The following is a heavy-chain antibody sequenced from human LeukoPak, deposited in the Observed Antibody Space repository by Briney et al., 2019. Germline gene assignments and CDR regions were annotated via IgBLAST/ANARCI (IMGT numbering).Heavy chain of an antibody. V-gene: IGHV3-7*01. CDR3: ATYSSLNTREFQY. D-gene: IGHD3-22*01. CDR2: IRQDGGET. CDR1: GLTFSRDW. Sequence: PGGSLRLSCEASGLTFSRDWMGWVRQAPGKGLEWVANIRQDGGETYYGDSVKGRFIISRDNAKNSLFLQMNRLRAEDTAVYYCATYSSLNTREFQYWGLGTLVTVSP. J-gene: IGHJ1*01.